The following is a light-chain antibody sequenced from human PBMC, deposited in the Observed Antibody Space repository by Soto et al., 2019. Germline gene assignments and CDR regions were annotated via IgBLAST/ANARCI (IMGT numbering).Light chain of an antibody. V-gene: IGKV1-5*03. CDR1: QSISSW. Sequence: DIPMTQSPSTLSASVGDRVTITCRASQSISSWLAWYQQKPGKAPKLLIYKASSLESGVPSRFSGSGSGTEFTLTISSLQPDDFATYYCQQYNSYENTFGQGTKLEIK. CDR3: QQYNSYENT. CDR2: KAS. J-gene: IGKJ2*01.